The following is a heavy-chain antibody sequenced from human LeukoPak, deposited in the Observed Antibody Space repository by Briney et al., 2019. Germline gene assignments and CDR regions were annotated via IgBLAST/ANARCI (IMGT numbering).Heavy chain of an antibody. CDR3: AREWEYSSSHP. V-gene: IGHV3-23*01. J-gene: IGHJ5*02. Sequence: GGSLRLSCAASGFTFSSYAKSWVRQAPGKGLEWVSAISGSGGSTYYADSVKGRFTISRDNSKNTLYLQMNSLRAEDTAVYYCAREWEYSSSHPWGQGTLVTVSS. D-gene: IGHD6-13*01. CDR2: ISGSGGST. CDR1: GFTFSSYA.